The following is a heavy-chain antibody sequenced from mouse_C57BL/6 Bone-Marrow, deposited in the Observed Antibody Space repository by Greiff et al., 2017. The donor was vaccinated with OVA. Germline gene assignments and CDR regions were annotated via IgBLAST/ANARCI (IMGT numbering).Heavy chain of an antibody. V-gene: IGHV1-42*01. J-gene: IGHJ2*01. D-gene: IGHD3-2*02. CDR2: INPSTGGT. Sequence: VQLQQSGPELVKPGASVKISCKASGYSFTGYYMNWVKQSPEKSLEWIGEINPSTGGTTYNQKFKAKATLTVDKSSSTAYMQLKSLTSEDSAVYYCARDSSGYKYYFDYWGQGTTLTVSS. CDR1: GYSFTGYY. CDR3: ARDSSGYKYYFDY.